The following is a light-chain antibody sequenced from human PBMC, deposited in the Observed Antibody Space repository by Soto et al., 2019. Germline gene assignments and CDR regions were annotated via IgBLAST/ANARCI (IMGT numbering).Light chain of an antibody. V-gene: IGKV1-5*03. CDR1: QTISSW. Sequence: DIHMSQSPSTLSGSVGYRFTITCGASQTISSWLAWYQQKPGKAPKLLIYKASTLKSGVPSRFSGSGSGTEFTLTISSLQPDDFATYYCQHYNSYSEAFGQGTKVDIK. CDR2: KAS. J-gene: IGKJ1*01. CDR3: QHYNSYSEA.